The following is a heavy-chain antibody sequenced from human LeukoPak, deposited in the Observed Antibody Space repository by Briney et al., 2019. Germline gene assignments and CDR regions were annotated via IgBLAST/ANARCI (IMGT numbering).Heavy chain of an antibody. Sequence: GASVKVSCKASGGTFSSYAISWVRQAPGQELEWMGGIIPIFGTENYAQKFQGGVTITTDESTSAAYMELSSLRSEDTAVYYCARGGGPGYCSSTSCYTQFDPWGQGTLVTVSS. V-gene: IGHV1-69*05. CDR1: GGTFSSYA. CDR2: IIPIFGTE. CDR3: ARGGGPGYCSSTSCYTQFDP. J-gene: IGHJ5*02. D-gene: IGHD2-2*02.